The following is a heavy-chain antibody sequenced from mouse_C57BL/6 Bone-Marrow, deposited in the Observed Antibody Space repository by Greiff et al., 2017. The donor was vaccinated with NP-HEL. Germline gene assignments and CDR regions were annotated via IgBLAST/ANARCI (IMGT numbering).Heavy chain of an antibody. J-gene: IGHJ4*01. CDR3: ARGEYCSSRVGYAMDY. Sequence: QVQLQQSGAELVKPGASVKISCKASGYAFSSYWMNWVKERPGKGLEWIGQIYPGDGDTKYNGKFKGKATLTADKSSSTDYMQVSSLTSEDAAVYFWARGEYCSSRVGYAMDYWGQGTSVTVSS. CDR1: GYAFSSYW. V-gene: IGHV1-80*01. D-gene: IGHD1-1*01. CDR2: IYPGDGDT.